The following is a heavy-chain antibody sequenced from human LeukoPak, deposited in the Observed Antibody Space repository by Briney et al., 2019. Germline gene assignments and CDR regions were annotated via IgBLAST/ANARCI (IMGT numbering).Heavy chain of an antibody. CDR3: ARVEGDYGSVEY. Sequence: RASVKVSCKASGYTFTDFYMHWVRQAPGQGLEWMGWINTKSGGTNYAQKFQGRVTMTRDTSITTAYMELTRLRFDDTAVYYCARVEGDYGSVEYWGQGTLVTVSS. CDR2: INTKSGGT. CDR1: GYTFTDFY. V-gene: IGHV1-2*02. D-gene: IGHD4-17*01. J-gene: IGHJ4*02.